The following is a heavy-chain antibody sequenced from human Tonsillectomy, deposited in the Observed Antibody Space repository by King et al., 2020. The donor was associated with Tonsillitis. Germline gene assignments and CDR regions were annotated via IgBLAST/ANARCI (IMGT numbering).Heavy chain of an antibody. CDR1: GFTFDDYA. V-gene: IGHV3-43D*03. CDR2: ISWDGGST. J-gene: IGHJ4*02. Sequence: VQLVESGGVVVQPGGSLRLSCAASGFTFDDYAMHWVRQAPGKGLEWVSLISWDGGSTYYADSVKGRFTISRDNSKNSLYLQMNSLRAEDTALYYCAKEGDNSGWTGNFDYWGQGTLVTVSS. CDR3: AKEGDNSGWTGNFDY. D-gene: IGHD6-19*01.